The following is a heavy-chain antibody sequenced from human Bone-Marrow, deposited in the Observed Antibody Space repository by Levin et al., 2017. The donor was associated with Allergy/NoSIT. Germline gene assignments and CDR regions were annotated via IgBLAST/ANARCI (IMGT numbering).Heavy chain of an antibody. Sequence: GESLKISCKASGYSFTSYGINWVRQAPGQGLEWVGWISVYNGKTNYAQKVQGRVTMTTDTSTSTAYMELRRLTSDDTAVYYCARGRGAEATSWFDPWGQGTLVTVSS. CDR3: ARGRGAEATSWFDP. J-gene: IGHJ5*02. D-gene: IGHD1-1*01. CDR2: ISVYNGKT. V-gene: IGHV1-18*04. CDR1: GYSFTSYG.